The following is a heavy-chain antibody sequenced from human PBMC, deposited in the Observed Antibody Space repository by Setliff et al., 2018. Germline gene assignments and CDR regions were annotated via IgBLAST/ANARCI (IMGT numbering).Heavy chain of an antibody. D-gene: IGHD3-3*01. CDR1: GFTFSDYS. Sequence: GRSLRLSCAASGFTFSDYSMNWVRQAPGKGLEWVSDISSSSTIYYADSVKGRFTISRDNAQNSLYLQMNSLRAEDTAVYYCARSYNFWSGPALDVWGKGTTVTVSS. J-gene: IGHJ6*04. V-gene: IGHV3-48*01. CDR2: ISSSSTI. CDR3: ARSYNFWSGPALDV.